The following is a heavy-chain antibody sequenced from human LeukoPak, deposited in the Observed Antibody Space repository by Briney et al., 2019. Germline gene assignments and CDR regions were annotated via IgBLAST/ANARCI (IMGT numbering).Heavy chain of an antibody. D-gene: IGHD2-15*01. CDR1: GYSFIELS. CDR3: ATIVSPSMTNFDF. Sequence: ASVKVSCKVSGYSFIELSMHWVRQAPGKGLEWMGGFDPEDGETICAQKFQGRVTMTEDTSTDTAYMELSSLRSEDTAVYYCATIVSPSMTNFDFWGQGTLVTVSS. CDR2: FDPEDGET. J-gene: IGHJ4*02. V-gene: IGHV1-24*01.